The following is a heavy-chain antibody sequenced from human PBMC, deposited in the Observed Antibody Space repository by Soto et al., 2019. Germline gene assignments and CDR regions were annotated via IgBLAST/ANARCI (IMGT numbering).Heavy chain of an antibody. Sequence: SETXSLTCAVYGGSFSGYYWSWIRQPPGKGLEWIGEINHSGSTNYNPSLKSRVTISVDTSKNQFSLKLSSVTAADTAVYYCARGGQWLRTRYFDYWGQGTLVTVSS. CDR1: GGSFSGYY. J-gene: IGHJ4*02. D-gene: IGHD3-22*01. CDR2: INHSGST. V-gene: IGHV4-34*01. CDR3: ARGGQWLRTRYFDY.